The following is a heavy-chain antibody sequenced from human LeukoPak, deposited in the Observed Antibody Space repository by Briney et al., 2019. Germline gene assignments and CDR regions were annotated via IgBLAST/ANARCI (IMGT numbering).Heavy chain of an antibody. J-gene: IGHJ4*02. CDR2: ISSSSSYI. V-gene: IGHV3-21*01. Sequence: GGSLRLSCAASGFTFSSYSMNCGRHAPGEGLEWGSSISSSSSYIYYADSVKGRFTISRDNAKNSLYLQMNSLRAEDTAVYYCARDIAVAGYFDYWGQGTLVTVSS. CDR1: GFTFSSYS. CDR3: ARDIAVAGYFDY. D-gene: IGHD6-19*01.